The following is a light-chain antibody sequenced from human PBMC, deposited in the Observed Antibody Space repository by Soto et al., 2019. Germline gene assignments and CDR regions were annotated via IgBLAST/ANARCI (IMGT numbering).Light chain of an antibody. Sequence: EIVVTQSPATLSVSPGERATLSCRASQSVSSNLAWYQQKPGQAPRLLIYGASTRATGIPARFSGSGSGTEFTLSLSTMQAEDVAVFFFKESETRETF. CDR2: GAS. CDR3: KESETRET. V-gene: IGKV3-15*01. J-gene: IGKJ1*01. CDR1: QSVSSN.